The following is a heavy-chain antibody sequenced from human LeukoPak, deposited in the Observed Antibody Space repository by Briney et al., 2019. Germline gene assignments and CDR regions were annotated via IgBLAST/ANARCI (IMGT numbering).Heavy chain of an antibody. CDR2: ISGSGGST. J-gene: IGHJ4*02. D-gene: IGHD3-16*01. V-gene: IGHV3-23*01. Sequence: PGGSLRLSCAASGFTFSSYAMSWVRQAPGKGLEWVSAISGSGGSTYYADSVKGRFTISRDNSKNTLYLQMNSLRAEDTAVYYCAKDRPDYYDYVWGSALEDYWGQGTLVTVSS. CDR3: AKDRPDYYDYVWGSALEDY. CDR1: GFTFSSYA.